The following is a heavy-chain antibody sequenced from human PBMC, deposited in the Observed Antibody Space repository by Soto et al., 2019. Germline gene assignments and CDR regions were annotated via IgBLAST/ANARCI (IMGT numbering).Heavy chain of an antibody. Sequence: GGSLRLSCAASGFSFSTYSMNWVRQAPGKGLEWVSSIIGSSTYIFYADSVKGRFTISRDNAKNSLYLQMNSLRAEDTAVYYCARDVPNWNCASWGQGTLVTVS. J-gene: IGHJ5*02. CDR2: IIGSSTYI. V-gene: IGHV3-21*03. D-gene: IGHD1-1*01. CDR3: ARDVPNWNCAS. CDR1: GFSFSTYS.